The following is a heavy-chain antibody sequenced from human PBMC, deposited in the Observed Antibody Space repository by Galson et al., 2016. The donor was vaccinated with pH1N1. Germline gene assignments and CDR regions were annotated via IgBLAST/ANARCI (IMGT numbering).Heavy chain of an antibody. D-gene: IGHD1-26*01. CDR2: ISGRSSTI. Sequence: SLRLSCAASGLTFSSYSMSWVRQAPGKGLEWVSYISGRSSTIYYADSVKGRFTVSRDNAKNSRYLHMNSLRAGDTAVYYCARDSGSYRWYYLDPWGQGTLVTVSS. V-gene: IGHV3-48*01. CDR1: GLTFSSYS. CDR3: ARDSGSYRWYYLDP. J-gene: IGHJ5*02.